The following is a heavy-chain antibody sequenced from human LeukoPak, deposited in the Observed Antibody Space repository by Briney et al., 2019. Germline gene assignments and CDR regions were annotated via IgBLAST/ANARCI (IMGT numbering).Heavy chain of an antibody. CDR2: INAGNGNT. CDR3: ARDDSNLNYYDFWSGYYQTYYYYGMDV. J-gene: IGHJ6*02. CDR1: GYTFTSYA. Sequence: ASVKVSCKASGYTFTSYAMHWVRQAPGQRLEWMGWINAGNGNTKYSQKLQGRVTMTTDTSTSTACMELRSLRSDDTAVYYCARDDSNLNYYDFWSGYYQTYYYYGMDVWGQGTTVTVSS. D-gene: IGHD3-3*01. V-gene: IGHV1-3*01.